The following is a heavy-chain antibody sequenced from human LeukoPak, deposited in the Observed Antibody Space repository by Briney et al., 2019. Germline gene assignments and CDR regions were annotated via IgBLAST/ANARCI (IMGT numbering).Heavy chain of an antibody. J-gene: IGHJ6*03. CDR3: ARLHPGYYYMDV. Sequence: KPGGSLRLSCAASGFTFSDYYMSWIRQAPGKGLEWVSSITSSSSYIYYADSVKGRFTISRDNAKNSLYLQMNSLRAEDTAVYYCARLHPGYYYMDVWGKGTTVTVSS. CDR2: ITSSSSYI. V-gene: IGHV3-11*06. CDR1: GFTFSDYY.